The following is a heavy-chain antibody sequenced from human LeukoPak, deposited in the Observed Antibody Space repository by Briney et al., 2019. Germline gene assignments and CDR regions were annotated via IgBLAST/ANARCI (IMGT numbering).Heavy chain of an antibody. D-gene: IGHD3-22*01. Sequence: GGSLRLSCAASGFTFRNYAMSWVHQAPGKGLEWVSAISGSGHSTHYEDSVKGRFTISRDNSKNTLYLQMNSLRTEDTTVYYCAKGKRGAMIIRAAPIDYWGQGNLVTVSS. J-gene: IGHJ4*02. CDR1: GFTFRNYA. V-gene: IGHV3-23*01. CDR3: AKGKRGAMIIRAAPIDY. CDR2: ISGSGHST.